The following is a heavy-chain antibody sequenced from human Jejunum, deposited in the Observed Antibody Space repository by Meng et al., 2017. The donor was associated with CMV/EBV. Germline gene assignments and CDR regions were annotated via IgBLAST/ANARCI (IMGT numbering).Heavy chain of an antibody. CDR1: RCSRRSSDVG. CDR2: IYWDDDK. J-gene: IGHJ5*02. Sequence: KEVGPTLVLSTPSGALSCTFCRCSRRSSDVGVGGMRQPPGRALEWRAVIYWDDDKRYSASLTRSVSITKDTSKHQVVLTLTNMDPVDTATYYCALFTRSWFDPWGQGTLVTVSS. D-gene: IGHD2-2*01. V-gene: IGHV2-5*02. CDR3: ALFTRSWFDP.